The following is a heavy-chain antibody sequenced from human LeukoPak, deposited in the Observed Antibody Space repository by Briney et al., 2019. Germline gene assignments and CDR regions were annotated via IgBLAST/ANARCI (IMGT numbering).Heavy chain of an antibody. V-gene: IGHV4-34*01. CDR3: ARSWELLPFDY. CDR2: INHSGST. Sequence: TSETLSLTCAVYGGSFNGYYWSWIRQPPGKGLEWIGEINHSGSTNYNPSLKSRVTISVDTSKNQFSPKLSSVTAADTAVYYCARSWELLPFDYWGQGTLVTVSS. D-gene: IGHD1-26*01. CDR1: GGSFNGYY. J-gene: IGHJ4*02.